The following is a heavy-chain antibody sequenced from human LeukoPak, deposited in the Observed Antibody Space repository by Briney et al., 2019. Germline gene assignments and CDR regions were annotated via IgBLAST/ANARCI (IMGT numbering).Heavy chain of an antibody. CDR3: ARENTQFQIAYCGGDCSDLDY. CDR2: ISSSSSYI. V-gene: IGHV3-21*01. J-gene: IGHJ4*02. Sequence: PGGSLRLSCAASGFTFSSYSMNWVRQAPGKGLEWVSSISSSSSYIYYADSVKGRFTISRDNAKNSLYLQMNSLRAEDTAVYYCARENTQFQIAYCGGDCSDLDYWAREPWSPSPQ. D-gene: IGHD2-21*02. CDR1: GFTFSSYS.